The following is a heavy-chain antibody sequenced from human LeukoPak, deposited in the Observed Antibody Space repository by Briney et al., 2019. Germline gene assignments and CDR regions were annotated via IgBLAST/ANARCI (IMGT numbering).Heavy chain of an antibody. D-gene: IGHD2-8*01. CDR3: AKGVLMVYASRFDY. Sequence: GGSLRLSCAASGFTFSSYVMNGVRQAPGKGLEWVSSISGSGGSPFYADSVKGRFTISRDNSKNTLYLSMNSLRAEDTADYYCAKGVLMVYASRFDYWGQGILVSVSS. CDR1: GFTFSSYV. J-gene: IGHJ4*02. V-gene: IGHV3-23*01. CDR2: ISGSGGSP.